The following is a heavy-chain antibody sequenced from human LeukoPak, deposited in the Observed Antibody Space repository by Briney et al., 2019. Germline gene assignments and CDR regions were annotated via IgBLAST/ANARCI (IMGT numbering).Heavy chain of an antibody. Sequence: GGSLRLSCAASGFTFNNAWMSWVRQAPGKGLEWVGRIKSKTDGGTTDYAAPAKGRFTISRDDSKNTLFLQMNSLKTEDTAVYYCARVRFLEWLLSGYFDYWGQGTLVTVSS. J-gene: IGHJ4*02. V-gene: IGHV3-15*01. CDR1: GFTFNNAW. CDR2: IKSKTDGGTT. D-gene: IGHD3-3*01. CDR3: ARVRFLEWLLSGYFDY.